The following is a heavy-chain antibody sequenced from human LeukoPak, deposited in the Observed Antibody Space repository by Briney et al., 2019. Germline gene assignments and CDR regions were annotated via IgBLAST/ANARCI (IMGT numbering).Heavy chain of an antibody. D-gene: IGHD3-22*01. CDR3: ARVPRNYYDSTYYMDV. J-gene: IGHJ6*03. CDR1: GFTFTGYY. Sequence: ASVKVSCKASGFTFTGYYMHWVRQAPGQGLEWMGIINPSGHITNYAQKFQGRLTVTRDTPTSTVYMELSSLRSDDTAVYYCARVPRNYYDSTYYMDVWGKGTTVTVSS. V-gene: IGHV1-46*01. CDR2: INPSGHIT.